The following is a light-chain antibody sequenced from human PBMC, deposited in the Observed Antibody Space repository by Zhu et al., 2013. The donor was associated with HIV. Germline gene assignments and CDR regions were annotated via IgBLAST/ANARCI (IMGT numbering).Light chain of an antibody. Sequence: QSVLTQPPSVSAAPGQKVSISCSGSSSNIGNNYVSWFQHLPGTAPKLLIYDNNKRPSGIPDRFSGSKSGTSATLVITGLQTGDEADYYCATWDNGLREEVFGAGTKVTVL. CDR3: ATWDNGLREEV. J-gene: IGLJ1*01. CDR2: DNN. CDR1: SSNIGNNY. V-gene: IGLV1-51*01.